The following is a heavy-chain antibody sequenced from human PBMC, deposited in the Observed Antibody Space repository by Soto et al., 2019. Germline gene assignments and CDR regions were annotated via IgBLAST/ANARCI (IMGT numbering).Heavy chain of an antibody. J-gene: IGHJ3*02. CDR2: IIPIFGTA. CDR1: GGTFSSYA. Sequence: QVQLVQSGAEVKKPGSSVKVSCKASGGTFSSYAISWVRQAPGQGLEWMGGIIPIFGTANYAQKFQGRVTITADESTSTAYMELSSLRSEDTAVYYCARDEQVVVAATTRLGAFDIWGQGTMVTVSS. V-gene: IGHV1-69*01. CDR3: ARDEQVVVAATTRLGAFDI. D-gene: IGHD2-15*01.